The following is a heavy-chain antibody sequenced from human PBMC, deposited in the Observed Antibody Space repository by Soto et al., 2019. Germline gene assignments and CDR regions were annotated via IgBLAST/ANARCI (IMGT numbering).Heavy chain of an antibody. D-gene: IGHD2-2*01. CDR3: ARLGGYCSNTSCYGYYGMDV. Sequence: TSETLSLTCTASGGSISSGPYSWGWIRQPPGKGLEWIGTFYYSGSTYYNPSLESRVTISVDTSKNQFSLKVSSVTAADTAVYYCARLGGYCSNTSCYGYYGMDVWGQGTTVTVSS. J-gene: IGHJ6*02. V-gene: IGHV4-39*01. CDR1: GGSISSGPYS. CDR2: FYYSGST.